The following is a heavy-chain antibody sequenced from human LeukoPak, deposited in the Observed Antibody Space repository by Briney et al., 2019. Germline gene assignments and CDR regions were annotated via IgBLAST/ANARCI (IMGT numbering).Heavy chain of an antibody. V-gene: IGHV3-23*01. CDR3: AKLRDRSNPRSGGYDDPLDY. CDR2: VSGSGHIT. J-gene: IGHJ4*02. Sequence: GGSLRLSCAVSGFTFRAYAMTWVRQAPGMGLEWVSVVSGSGHITDYTDSVKGRFTISRDNSKNTLYLQMNSLRAEDTAVYYCAKLRDRSNPRSGGYDDPLDYWGQGTLVTVSS. D-gene: IGHD5-12*01. CDR1: GFTFRAYA.